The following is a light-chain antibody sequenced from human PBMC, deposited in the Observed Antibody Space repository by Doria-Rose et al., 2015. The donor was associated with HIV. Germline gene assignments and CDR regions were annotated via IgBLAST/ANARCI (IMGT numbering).Light chain of an antibody. V-gene: IGKV3-20*01. Sequence: DIVMTQSPGTLSLSPGERATLSCRASQSFSSTYLAWYQQKPGQAPSLLIYDGSTRATGIPDRFSASGSGTDFTLTTNRLEPKDFALYYCHQYGTSWTFGQGTKVEI. CDR1: QSFSSTY. CDR2: DGS. CDR3: HQYGTSWT. J-gene: IGKJ1*01.